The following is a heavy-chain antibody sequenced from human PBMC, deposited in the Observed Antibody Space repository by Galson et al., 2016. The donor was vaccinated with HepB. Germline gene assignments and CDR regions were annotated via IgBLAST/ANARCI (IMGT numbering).Heavy chain of an antibody. D-gene: IGHD4-23*01. Sequence: SLRLSCAASGFTFSSYSMNWVRQAPGKGLAWVSYISSSSRTIYHADSVKGRFTISRDNAKNSLYLQMSGLRAEDTAVYYCARETNSDWFFDLCGRGTLVTVSS. CDR2: ISSSSRTI. CDR3: ARETNSDWFFDL. CDR1: GFTFSSYS. J-gene: IGHJ2*01. V-gene: IGHV3-48*01.